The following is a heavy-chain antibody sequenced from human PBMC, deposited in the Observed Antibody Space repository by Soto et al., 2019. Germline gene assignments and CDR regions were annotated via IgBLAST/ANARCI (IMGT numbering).Heavy chain of an antibody. V-gene: IGHV3-73*01. CDR1: GFTFSGSA. Sequence: EVQLVESGGGLVQPGGSLKLSCAVSGFTFSGSAMHWVRQPSGKGLEWVGRIRSKSNSYATAYAASVKGRFTISRDDSKNTAYLQMNTLKPEDTAVYYCTRGYGDCVRDYWGQGTLVTVSS. D-gene: IGHD4-17*01. J-gene: IGHJ4*02. CDR2: IRSKSNSYAT. CDR3: TRGYGDCVRDY.